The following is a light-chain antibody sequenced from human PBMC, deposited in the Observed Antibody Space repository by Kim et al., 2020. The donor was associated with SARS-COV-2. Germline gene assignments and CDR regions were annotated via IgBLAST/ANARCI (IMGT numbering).Light chain of an antibody. Sequence: DIQMTQSPSSLSASVGDRVTITCRASQSISSYLNWYQQKPGKAPKLLIYAASSLQSGVPSRFSGSRSGTDFTLTISSLQPEDIAAYYCQQSYSTPWTFGQRTKVDIK. V-gene: IGKV1-39*01. CDR2: AAS. CDR1: QSISSY. CDR3: QQSYSTPWT. J-gene: IGKJ1*01.